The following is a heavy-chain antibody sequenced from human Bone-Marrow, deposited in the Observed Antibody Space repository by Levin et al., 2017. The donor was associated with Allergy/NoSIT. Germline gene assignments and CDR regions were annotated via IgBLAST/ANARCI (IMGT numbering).Heavy chain of an antibody. CDR3: VRGPRLPDGSSPWDDTFDI. V-gene: IGHV3-13*01. D-gene: IGHD2-15*01. Sequence: GGSLRLSCAASGFTFSTYDMHWVRQATGDGLEWVSAISAAGDTYYAGSVKGRFTISREIAKNSLYLQMNSLRAGDTAVYYCVRGPRLPDGSSPWDDTFDIWGQGTMVTVSS. CDR2: ISAAGDT. CDR1: GFTFSTYD. J-gene: IGHJ3*02.